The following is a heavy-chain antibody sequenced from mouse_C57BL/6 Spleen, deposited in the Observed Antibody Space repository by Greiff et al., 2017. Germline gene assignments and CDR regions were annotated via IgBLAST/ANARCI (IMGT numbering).Heavy chain of an antibody. CDR1: GYTFTDHT. V-gene: IGHV1-78*01. D-gene: IGHD2-3*01. Sequence: VQLQQSDAELVKPGASVKISCKASGYTFTDHTIHWMKQRPEQGLEWIGYFYPRDGSTKYNEKFKGKATLTADKSSSTAYMQLNGLTSGNSAVYFFARQGYYQDYNAVDYWRQGTSVTVSS. CDR3: ARQGYYQDYNAVDY. CDR2: FYPRDGST. J-gene: IGHJ4*01.